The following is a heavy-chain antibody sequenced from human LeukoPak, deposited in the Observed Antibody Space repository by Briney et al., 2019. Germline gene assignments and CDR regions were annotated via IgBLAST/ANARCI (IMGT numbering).Heavy chain of an antibody. V-gene: IGHV6-1*01. Sequence: SQTLSLTCAFSGDSVSSNSAAGNWIRQSPSRGLEWLGRTYYRSKWYNDYAVSVKSRININPDTSKNQFSLQLNSVTPEDTAVYYCARDKYSSGWYWYDYWGQGTLVTVSS. J-gene: IGHJ4*02. D-gene: IGHD6-19*01. CDR3: ARDKYSSGWYWYDY. CDR2: TYYRSKWYN. CDR1: GDSVSSNSAA.